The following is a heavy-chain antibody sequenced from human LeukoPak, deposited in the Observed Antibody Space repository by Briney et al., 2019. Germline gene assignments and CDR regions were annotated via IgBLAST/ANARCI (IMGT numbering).Heavy chain of an antibody. J-gene: IGHJ4*02. V-gene: IGHV1-69*05. Sequence: AASVKVSCKASGGTFSSYAISWVRQAPGQGLEWMGGINPIFGTANYAQKFQGRVTITTDESTSTAYMELSSLRSEDTAVYYCARVVMGGYYFDYWGQGTLVTVSS. CDR1: GGTFSSYA. D-gene: IGHD3-16*01. CDR3: ARVVMGGYYFDY. CDR2: INPIFGTA.